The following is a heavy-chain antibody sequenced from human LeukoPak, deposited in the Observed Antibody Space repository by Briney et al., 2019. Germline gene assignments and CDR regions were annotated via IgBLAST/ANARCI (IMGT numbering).Heavy chain of an antibody. CDR1: GYTFIENY. D-gene: IGHD3-3*01. Sequence: ASVKVSCKVSGYTFIENYIHWVRQAPGQELEWMGLINPHTGAANYSQKFQGRVTMTRDTSISTAYMHLTRLKFDDTAVYYCARGKSGYSPWGQGTPVTVSA. CDR3: ARGKSGYSP. CDR2: INPHTGAA. J-gene: IGHJ4*02. V-gene: IGHV1-2*02.